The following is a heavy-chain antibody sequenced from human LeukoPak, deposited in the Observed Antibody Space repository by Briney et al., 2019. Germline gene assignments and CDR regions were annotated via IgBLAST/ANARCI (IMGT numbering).Heavy chain of an antibody. CDR1: GGTFSSYA. J-gene: IGHJ4*02. Sequence: ASVKVSCKASGGTFSSYAISWVRQAPGQGLEWMGRIIPIFGVANYAQKFQGRVTITADKSTSTAYMELSSLRSEDTAVYYCASGLERPPRDYWGREPWSPSPQ. CDR3: ASGLERPPRDY. D-gene: IGHD1-1*01. V-gene: IGHV1-69*04. CDR2: IIPIFGVA.